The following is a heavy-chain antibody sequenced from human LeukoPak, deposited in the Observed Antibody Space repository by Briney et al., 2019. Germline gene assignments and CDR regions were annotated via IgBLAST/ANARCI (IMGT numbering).Heavy chain of an antibody. CDR3: TRLGITIFGVVIIPGDYFDY. V-gene: IGHV3-49*04. CDR2: IRSKAYGGTA. Sequence: PGGSLRLSCTASGFTFGDYARSWVRQAPGKGLEWVGFIRSKAYGGTAEYAASVKGRFTISRDDSKSIAYLQMNSLKTEDTAVYYCTRLGITIFGVVIIPGDYFDYWGQGTLVTVSS. J-gene: IGHJ4*02. CDR1: GFTFGDYA. D-gene: IGHD3-3*01.